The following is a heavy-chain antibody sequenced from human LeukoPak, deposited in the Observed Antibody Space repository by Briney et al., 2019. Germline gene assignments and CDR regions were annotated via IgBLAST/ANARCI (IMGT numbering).Heavy chain of an antibody. Sequence: SVTVSCKASGYTLTSYGISLVRQAPGHGLEWVGWISAYNGNTNYAQKLQGRVTMTKDTSTRTASMELRSLRSDDAAVYYCARLMGIGDIVVVAGAEGVFDYWGQGTLVTVSS. CDR2: ISAYNGNT. CDR3: ARLMGIGDIVVVAGAEGVFDY. V-gene: IGHV1-18*01. J-gene: IGHJ4*02. D-gene: IGHD2-2*01. CDR1: GYTLTSYG.